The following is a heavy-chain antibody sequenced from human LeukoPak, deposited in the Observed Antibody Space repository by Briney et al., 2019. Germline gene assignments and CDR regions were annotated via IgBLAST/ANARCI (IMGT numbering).Heavy chain of an antibody. D-gene: IGHD3-10*01. CDR2: IYYSGST. V-gene: IGHV4-31*03. CDR3: ARDLSGVISY. J-gene: IGHJ4*02. Sequence: PSETLSLTCTVSGASISSGGYYWSWIRQHPGKGLEWLGYIYYSGSTYYNPSLKSRVNISLDTSKNQFSLKLSSVTAADTAVYYCARDLSGVISYWGRGTLVTVSS. CDR1: GASISSGGYY.